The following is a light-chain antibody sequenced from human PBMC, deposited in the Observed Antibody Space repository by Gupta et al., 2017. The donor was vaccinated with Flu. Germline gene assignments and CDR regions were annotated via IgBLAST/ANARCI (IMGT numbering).Light chain of an antibody. V-gene: IGLV2-18*02. CDR3: SSYTRSSLNVV. CDR1: SSDIGSYDS. Sequence: VPISCTGTSSDIGSYDSVSWYHQPPGTAPKLIIYEVSNRPSGVPDRFSGSKSGNTASLTISGLQAEDEADYYCSSYTRSSLNVVFGGGTKLTVL. CDR2: EVS. J-gene: IGLJ3*02.